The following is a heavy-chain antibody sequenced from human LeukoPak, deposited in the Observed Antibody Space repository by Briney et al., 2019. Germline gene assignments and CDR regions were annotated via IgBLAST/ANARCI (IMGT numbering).Heavy chain of an antibody. CDR1: GLRFRNYG. V-gene: IGHV3-33*06. J-gene: IGHJ4*02. D-gene: IGHD3-10*01. Sequence: GGSLRLSCVVSGLRFRNYGMHWVRQAPGKGLEWVAVIYYDGSNQYYADSVKGRFTISRDNSKNTLYLQMNSLRAEDTAVYYCAKDRAMVRGVIGFDYWGQGTLVTVSS. CDR3: AKDRAMVRGVIGFDY. CDR2: IYYDGSNQ.